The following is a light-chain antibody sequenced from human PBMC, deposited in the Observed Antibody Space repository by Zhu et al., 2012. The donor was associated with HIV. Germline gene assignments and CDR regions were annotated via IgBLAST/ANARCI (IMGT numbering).Light chain of an antibody. CDR1: QGISSY. V-gene: IGKV1-9*01. Sequence: DIQLTQSPSFLSASVGDRVIITCRASQGISSYLAWYQQKPGKAPKLLIYTASTLQSGVPSRFSGSGSGTEFTLTIGSLQPEDFATYYCQQLNSYPLTFGGGTKVEIK. CDR2: TAS. CDR3: QQLNSYPLT. J-gene: IGKJ4*01.